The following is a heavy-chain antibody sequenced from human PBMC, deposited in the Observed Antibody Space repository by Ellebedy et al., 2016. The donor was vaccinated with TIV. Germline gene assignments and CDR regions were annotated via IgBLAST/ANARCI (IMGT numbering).Heavy chain of an antibody. CDR2: IDPSSSIM. J-gene: IGHJ4*02. Sequence: PGGSLRLSCVVSGFTISSCGMNWVRQAPGKGLEWVSYIDPSSSIMYYADSVRGRFTISRDNAKNSLYLQINSLRDEDTAVYYCARDRPTHTSSWSHYFDYWGQGTLVTVSS. V-gene: IGHV3-48*02. CDR3: ARDRPTHTSSWSHYFDY. D-gene: IGHD6-13*01. CDR1: GFTISSCG.